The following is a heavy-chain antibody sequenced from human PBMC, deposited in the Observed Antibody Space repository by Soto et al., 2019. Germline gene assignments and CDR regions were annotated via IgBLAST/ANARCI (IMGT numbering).Heavy chain of an antibody. CDR3: AKAKVRGVRGVMIVDY. J-gene: IGHJ4*02. CDR2: ISWNSGSI. Sequence: EVQLVESGGGLVQPGRSLRLSCAASGFTFDDYAMHWVRQAPGKGLEWVSGISWNSGSIGYADSVKGRFTISRDNAKNSLYLQMNSLRAEDTALYYCAKAKVRGVRGVMIVDYWGQGTLVTVSS. V-gene: IGHV3-9*01. D-gene: IGHD3-10*01. CDR1: GFTFDDYA.